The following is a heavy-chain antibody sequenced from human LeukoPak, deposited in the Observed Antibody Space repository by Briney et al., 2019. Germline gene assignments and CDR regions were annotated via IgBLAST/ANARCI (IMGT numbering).Heavy chain of an antibody. CDR2: ISAYNGNT. CDR3: ARDYCRGGSCYSFYYYYGMDV. CDR1: GYIFTSYD. D-gene: IGHD2-15*01. Sequence: ASVKVSCKASGYIFTSYDISWVRQAPGQGLEWMGWISAYNGNTNYAQKLQGRVTMTTDTSTSTAYMELRSLRSDDTAVYYCARDYCRGGSCYSFYYYYGMDVWGQGTTVTVSS. V-gene: IGHV1-18*01. J-gene: IGHJ6*02.